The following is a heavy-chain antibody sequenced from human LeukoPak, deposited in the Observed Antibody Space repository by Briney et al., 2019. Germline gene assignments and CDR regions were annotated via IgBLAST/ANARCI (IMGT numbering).Heavy chain of an antibody. CDR1: GGSFSGYY. CDR2: INHSGST. V-gene: IGHV4-34*01. D-gene: IGHD2-2*01. J-gene: IGHJ6*02. CDR3: ARSRRVVPAANYYYGMDV. Sequence: SETLSLTCAVYGGSFSGYYWSWIRQPPGKGLEWIGEINHSGSTNYNPSPKSRVTISVDTSKNQFSLKLSSVTAADTAVYYCARSRRVVPAANYYYGMDVWGQGTTVTVSS.